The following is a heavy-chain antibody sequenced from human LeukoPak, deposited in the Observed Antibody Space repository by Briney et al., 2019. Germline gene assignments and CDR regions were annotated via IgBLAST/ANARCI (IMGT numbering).Heavy chain of an antibody. J-gene: IGHJ4*02. V-gene: IGHV7-4-1*02. CDR3: ARPVAGNDY. CDR1: GYTFTNYA. CDR2: ISTNAGNP. Sequence: ASVKVSCRASGYTFTNYAMSWVRQAPGQGLEWMGWISTNAGNPTYAQGFTGRLVFSLDTSVSTAYLQISSLKAEDTAIYYCARPVAGNDYWGQGTLVTVSS. D-gene: IGHD6-19*01.